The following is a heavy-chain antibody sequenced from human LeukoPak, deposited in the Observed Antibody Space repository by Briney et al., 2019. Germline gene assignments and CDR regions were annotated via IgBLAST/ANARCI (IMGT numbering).Heavy chain of an antibody. CDR1: GFTFSNSP. V-gene: IGHV3-73*01. CDR2: VRDKGNNYAT. Sequence: GGSLRLSCAAPGFTFSNSPIHWVRQASGKGLEWVVRVRDKGNNYATGYAESVQGRFIVSRDDSKNTAYLQMNSLKTEDTAVYYCARQAVGTGTTDHWGQGTQVTVSS. J-gene: IGHJ4*02. CDR3: ARQAVGTGTTDH. D-gene: IGHD1-7*01.